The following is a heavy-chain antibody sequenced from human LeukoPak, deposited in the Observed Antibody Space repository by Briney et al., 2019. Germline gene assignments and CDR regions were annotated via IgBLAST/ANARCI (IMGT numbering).Heavy chain of an antibody. CDR1: GDSISTDHW. Sequence: SGTLSLTCAVSGDSISTDHWWSWVRQPPGKGLEWIGEVYHSGSTNYNPSLKSRVTISVDKTKNQFSLKLSSVTAADTAVYYCARGGGYGEPIDYWGQGTLVTVSS. V-gene: IGHV4-4*02. J-gene: IGHJ4*02. CDR3: ARGGGYGEPIDY. CDR2: VYHSGST. D-gene: IGHD5-12*01.